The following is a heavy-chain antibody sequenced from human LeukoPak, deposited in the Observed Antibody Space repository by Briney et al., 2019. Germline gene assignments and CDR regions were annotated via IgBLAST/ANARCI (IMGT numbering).Heavy chain of an antibody. CDR3: AKAATYYDISTDLYYYYGMDV. Sequence: GGSQRLSCAASGFTFSSYAMNWVRQAPGKGLEWVSAISGGGLSTYYADSVKGRFTISRDNSKNTLYLQMNSLRAEDTAVYYCAKAATYYDISTDLYYYYGMDVWGQGTTVTVSS. J-gene: IGHJ6*02. CDR1: GFTFSSYA. CDR2: ISGGGLST. V-gene: IGHV3-23*01. D-gene: IGHD3-9*01.